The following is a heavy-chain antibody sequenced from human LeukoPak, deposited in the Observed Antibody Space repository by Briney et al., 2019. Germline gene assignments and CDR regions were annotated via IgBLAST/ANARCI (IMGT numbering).Heavy chain of an antibody. V-gene: IGHV4-38-2*02. D-gene: IGHD3-3*01. Sequence: NPSETLSLTCTVSGYSISSGYYWGWIRQPPVKGLEWIGSIYHSGSTYYNPSLKSRVTISVDTSKNQFSLKQSSVTAADTAVHYCAREGNDFWSGPRPKWFDHWGQGTLVAVSS. CDR1: GYSISSGYY. CDR3: AREGNDFWSGPRPKWFDH. J-gene: IGHJ5*02. CDR2: IYHSGST.